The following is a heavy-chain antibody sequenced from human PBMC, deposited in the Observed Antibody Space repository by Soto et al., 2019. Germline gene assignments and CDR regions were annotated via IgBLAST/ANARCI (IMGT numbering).Heavy chain of an antibody. Sequence: QVQLVESGGGVVQPGRSLRLSCAASGFTFSSYGMHWVRQAPGKGLEWVAVISYDGSNKYYADSVKGRFTISRDNSKNTLYLLMNSLRAEDTAVYYCAKGKAPNTDDAFDIWGQGTMVTVSS. D-gene: IGHD6-6*01. CDR3: AKGKAPNTDDAFDI. CDR2: ISYDGSNK. V-gene: IGHV3-30*18. J-gene: IGHJ3*02. CDR1: GFTFSSYG.